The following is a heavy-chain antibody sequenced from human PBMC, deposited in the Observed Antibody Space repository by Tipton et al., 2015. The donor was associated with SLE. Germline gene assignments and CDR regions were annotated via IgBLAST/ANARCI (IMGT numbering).Heavy chain of an antibody. CDR2: ISYSGST. CDR3: ARDVGGYNTGWFPYYFDY. Sequence: GLVKPSETLSLTCTVSGDSISSSGYYWSWIRQYPGKGLEWIGYISYSGSTNYNSSLKSRLTISVDTSKNQFSLKLSSVTAADTAVYYCARDVGGYNTGWFPYYFDYWGQGTLVTVSS. CDR1: GDSISSSGYY. D-gene: IGHD2-8*02. V-gene: IGHV4-31*03. J-gene: IGHJ4*02.